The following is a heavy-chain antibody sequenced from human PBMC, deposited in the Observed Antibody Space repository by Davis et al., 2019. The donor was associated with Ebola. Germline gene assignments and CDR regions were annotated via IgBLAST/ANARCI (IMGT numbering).Heavy chain of an antibody. Sequence: GGSLRLSCVASGFNFSSYGMHWARQAPGKGLEWVAVIWYEGRNKYYADSVKGRISISRDNSKNKVFLQMNSLRDDDTGVYYCARGSMTGNGLDVWGQGTTVTVSS. CDR1: GFNFSSYG. CDR2: IWYEGRNK. J-gene: IGHJ6*02. D-gene: IGHD2/OR15-2a*01. V-gene: IGHV3-33*01. CDR3: ARGSMTGNGLDV.